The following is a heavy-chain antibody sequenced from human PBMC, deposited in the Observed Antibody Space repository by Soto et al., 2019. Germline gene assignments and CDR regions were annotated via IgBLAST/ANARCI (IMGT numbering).Heavy chain of an antibody. CDR1: GFTFSSYA. J-gene: IGHJ4*02. Sequence: GGSLRLSCSASGFTFSSYAMHWVRQAPGKGLEYVSAISSNGGSTYYADSVKGRFTISRDNSKNTLYLQMSSLRAEDTAVYYCVKSGPYGDLRNIPNDYWGQGTLVTVSS. CDR3: VKSGPYGDLRNIPNDY. D-gene: IGHD4-17*01. CDR2: ISSNGGST. V-gene: IGHV3-64D*08.